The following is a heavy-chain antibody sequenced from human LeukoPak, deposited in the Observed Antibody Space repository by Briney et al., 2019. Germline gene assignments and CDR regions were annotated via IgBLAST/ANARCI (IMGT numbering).Heavy chain of an antibody. CDR1: GGSISSHY. D-gene: IGHD1-26*01. J-gene: IGHJ4*02. CDR3: ARDRGVGATLFDY. Sequence: LSLTCTVSGGSISSHYWSWIRQAPGKGLERVSYISSSGSTIYYADSVKGRFTISRDNAKNSLYLQMNSLRAEDTAVYCCARDRGVGATLFDYWGQGTLVTVSS. CDR2: ISSSGSTI. V-gene: IGHV3-11*01.